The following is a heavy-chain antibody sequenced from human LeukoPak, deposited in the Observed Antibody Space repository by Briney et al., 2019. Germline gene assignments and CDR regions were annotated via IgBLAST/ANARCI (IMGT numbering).Heavy chain of an antibody. V-gene: IGHV4-39*01. Sequence: SETLSLTCIVSGGXISSGTYYWGWIRQSPGKGLEWVGSIYNSGSTYYNPSLKSQVTISADTSKNQFSLQLSSVTAADTAIYYCARRPPALGAFDIWGHGTMVTVSS. CDR2: IYNSGST. J-gene: IGHJ3*02. CDR3: ARRPPALGAFDI. CDR1: GGXISSGTYY.